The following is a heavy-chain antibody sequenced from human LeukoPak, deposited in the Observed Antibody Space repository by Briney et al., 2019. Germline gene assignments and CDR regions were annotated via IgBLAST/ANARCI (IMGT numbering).Heavy chain of an antibody. D-gene: IGHD2-2*02. CDR1: GYTFTGYY. CDR2: INPNSGGT. Sequence: GASVKVSCKASGYTFTGYYMHWVRQAPGQGLEWMGWINPNSGGTNYAQKFQGRVTMTRDTSISTAYMELSRPRSDDTAVYYCARSLYCSSTSCYTFDYWGQGTLVTVSS. V-gene: IGHV1-2*02. CDR3: ARSLYCSSTSCYTFDY. J-gene: IGHJ4*02.